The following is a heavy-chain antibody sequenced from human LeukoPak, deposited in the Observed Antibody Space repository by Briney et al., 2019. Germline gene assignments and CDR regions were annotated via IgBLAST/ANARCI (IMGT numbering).Heavy chain of an antibody. CDR3: ARDSYYYGSGSYCDY. J-gene: IGHJ4*02. Sequence: SETLSLTCTVSGGSISSYYWSWIRQPPGKGLERIGYIYYSGSTNYNPSLKSRVTMSVDTSKNQFSLKLSSVTAADTAVYYCARDSYYYGSGSYCDYWGQGTLVTVSS. CDR1: GGSISSYY. V-gene: IGHV4-59*12. D-gene: IGHD3-10*01. CDR2: IYYSGST.